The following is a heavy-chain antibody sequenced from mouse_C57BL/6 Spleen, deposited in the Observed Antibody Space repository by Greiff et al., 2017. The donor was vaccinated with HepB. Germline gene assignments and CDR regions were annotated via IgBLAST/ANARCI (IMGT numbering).Heavy chain of an antibody. CDR3: ARSLRRGGAMDY. Sequence: VQLQQPGAELVMPGASVKLSCKASGYTFTSYWMHWVKQRPGQGLEWIGEIDPSDSYTNYNQKFKGKSTLTVDKSSSTAYMQLSSLTSEDSAVYYCARSLRRGGAMDYWGQGTSGTVSS. V-gene: IGHV1-69*01. CDR2: IDPSDSYT. D-gene: IGHD1-2*01. J-gene: IGHJ4*01. CDR1: GYTFTSYW.